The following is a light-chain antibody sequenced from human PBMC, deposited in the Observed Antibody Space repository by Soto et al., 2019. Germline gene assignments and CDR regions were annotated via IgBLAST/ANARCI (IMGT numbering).Light chain of an antibody. V-gene: IGKV3-15*01. CDR1: QSVRTK. J-gene: IGKJ1*01. CDR3: QQHDQGWT. CDR2: GAS. Sequence: EMVMTQSPATLSVPIGERATLSCRASQSVRTKLVWYQQKPGQAPRLLIYGASTRATGIPARFSGSGSGTEFTLTISSLQSEDFAVYYCQQHDQGWTFGQGTKVEIK.